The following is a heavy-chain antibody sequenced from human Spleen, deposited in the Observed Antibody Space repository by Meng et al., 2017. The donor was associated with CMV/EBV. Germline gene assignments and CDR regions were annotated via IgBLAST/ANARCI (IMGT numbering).Heavy chain of an antibody. Sequence: GSLRLSCTVSGGSVSSGSYYWSWIRQSPGKGLEWIGHIYFTGSTNYNTSLKSRVTISVDTSTKQFSLKLGSVTAADTAVYYCARDDCGGDCWQSYYHYGMDVWGQGTTVTVSS. CDR2: IYFTGST. CDR3: ARDDCGGDCWQSYYHYGMDV. J-gene: IGHJ6*02. V-gene: IGHV4-61*01. D-gene: IGHD2-21*01. CDR1: GGSVSSGSYY.